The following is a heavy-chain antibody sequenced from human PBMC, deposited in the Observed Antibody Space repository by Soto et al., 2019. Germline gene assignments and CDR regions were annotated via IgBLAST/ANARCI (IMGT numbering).Heavy chain of an antibody. CDR3: VRPGPAKNSVTYYFDY. D-gene: IGHD1-26*01. J-gene: IGHJ4*02. CDR2: ISSSSTYT. CDR1: GFIFSDYY. V-gene: IGHV3-11*05. Sequence: QVQLVESGGGLVKPGGSLRLSCAASGFIFSDYYMSWIRQAPGKGPEWVSYISSSSTYTNYADAVKGRFTISRDNTKNSLDLQMNSRRADDTAVYSCVRPGPAKNSVTYYFDYWGQGTLVIVSS.